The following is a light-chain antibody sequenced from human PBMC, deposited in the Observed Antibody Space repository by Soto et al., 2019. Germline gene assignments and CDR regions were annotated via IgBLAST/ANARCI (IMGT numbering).Light chain of an antibody. CDR2: DAS. CDR1: QSISSW. CDR3: QQYNSYST. Sequence: DIQMTQSPSTLSASVGHRVTITCRASQSISSWLAWYQQKPGKAPKLLIYDASSLESGVPSRFSGSGSGTEFTLTISSLQPDDFATYYCQQYNSYSTCGQGTKVEIK. V-gene: IGKV1-5*01. J-gene: IGKJ1*01.